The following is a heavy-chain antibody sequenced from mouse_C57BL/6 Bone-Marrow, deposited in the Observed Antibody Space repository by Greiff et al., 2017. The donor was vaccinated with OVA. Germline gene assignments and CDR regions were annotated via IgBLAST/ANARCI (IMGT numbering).Heavy chain of an antibody. CDR1: GYTFTDHT. J-gene: IGHJ1*03. Sequence: VKLQESDAELVKPGASVKISCKVSGYTFTDHTIHWMKQRPEQGLEWIGCIYPRDGSTKYHEKFKGKATLTADKSSSTAYMQLNSLTSEDSAVYFCAREGGIYYGNLYWYVDVWGTGTTVTVSS. CDR2: IYPRDGST. CDR3: AREGGIYYGNLYWYVDV. V-gene: IGHV1-78*01. D-gene: IGHD2-1*01.